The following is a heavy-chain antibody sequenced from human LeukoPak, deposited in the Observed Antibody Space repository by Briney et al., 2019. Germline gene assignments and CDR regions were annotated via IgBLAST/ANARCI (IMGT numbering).Heavy chain of an antibody. CDR1: GFTFSSYA. J-gene: IGHJ4*02. CDR2: ISGSGGST. V-gene: IGHV3-23*01. CDR3: AKDGGPWSGGWYDY. Sequence: GGSLRLSCAASGFTFSSYAMSWVRQAPGKGLEWVSGISGSGGSTYYADSVKGRFTISRDNSKNTLYLQMNSLRAEDTAVYYCAKDGGPWSGGWYDYWGQGTLVTVSS. D-gene: IGHD6-19*01.